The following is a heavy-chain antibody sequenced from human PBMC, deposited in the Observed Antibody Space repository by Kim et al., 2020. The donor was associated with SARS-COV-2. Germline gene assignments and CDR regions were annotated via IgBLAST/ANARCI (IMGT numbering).Heavy chain of an antibody. CDR1: GYSISSGYY. CDR3: ARDGYYDSSGYPIPSRVNWFAP. Sequence: SETLSLTCTVSGYSISSGYYWGWIRQPPGKGLEWIGSIYHSGSTYYNPSLKSRVTISVDTSKNQFSLKLSSVTAADTAVYYCARDGYYDSSGYPIPSRVNWFAPWGQGTLVTVSS. D-gene: IGHD3-22*01. CDR2: IYHSGST. V-gene: IGHV4-38-2*02. J-gene: IGHJ5*02.